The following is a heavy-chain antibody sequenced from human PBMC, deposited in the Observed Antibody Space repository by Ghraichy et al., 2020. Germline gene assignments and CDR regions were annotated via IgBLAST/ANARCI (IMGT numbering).Heavy chain of an antibody. V-gene: IGHV1-2*02. Sequence: ASVKVSCKASGYTFTGYYIHWVRQAPGQGLEWMGWINPDSGGTNIAPKFQGRLTMTTDTSISTAHLELSGLRSDDTAVYYWARWQQLVTYRFEECWGQGALVTV. CDR3: ARWQQLVTYRFEEC. J-gene: IGHJ4*02. D-gene: IGHD6-13*01. CDR1: GYTFTGYY. CDR2: INPDSGGT.